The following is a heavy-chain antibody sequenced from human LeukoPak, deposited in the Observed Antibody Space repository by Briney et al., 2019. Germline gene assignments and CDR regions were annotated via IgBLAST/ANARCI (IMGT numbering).Heavy chain of an antibody. CDR1: GFTFSGSA. CDR2: IRSKANNYAT. CDR3: AHRGATDDY. Sequence: GGSLRLSCAASGFTFSGSAMPWVRQASGKGLEWVGRIRSKANNYATAYAASVKGRFTISRDDSKNTAFLQMNSLKTEDTAVYYCAHRGATDDYWGQGTLVTVSS. D-gene: IGHD1-26*01. V-gene: IGHV3-73*01. J-gene: IGHJ4*02.